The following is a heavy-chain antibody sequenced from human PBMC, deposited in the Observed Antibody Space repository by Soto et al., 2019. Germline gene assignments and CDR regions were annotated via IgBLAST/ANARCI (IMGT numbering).Heavy chain of an antibody. Sequence: SEPQSHTCTVADGTISSGDYYWSWIRQPPGKGLEWIGYIYYSGSTYYNPSLKSRVTISVDTSKNQFSLKLSSVTAADTAVYYCARADDDGSGSYYPLYYFDYWGQGTLVTVSS. V-gene: IGHV4-30-4*01. CDR1: DGTISSGDYY. J-gene: IGHJ4*02. D-gene: IGHD3-10*01. CDR3: ARADDDGSGSYYPLYYFDY. CDR2: IYYSGST.